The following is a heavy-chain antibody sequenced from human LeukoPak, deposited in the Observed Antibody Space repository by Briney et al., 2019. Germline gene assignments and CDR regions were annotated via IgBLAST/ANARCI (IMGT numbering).Heavy chain of an antibody. D-gene: IGHD5-24*01. CDR2: ISDSGTDT. Sequence: PGGSLRLSCAASGFTFSSYAMSWVRQAPGKGLEWVSGISDSGTDTYYADSVKGRFTISRDNAKNTLFLKMNSRRAEDTAVYYCAKDRMRRDGYSDFDYWGQGTLVTVSS. CDR1: GFTFSSYA. V-gene: IGHV3-23*01. CDR3: AKDRMRRDGYSDFDY. J-gene: IGHJ4*02.